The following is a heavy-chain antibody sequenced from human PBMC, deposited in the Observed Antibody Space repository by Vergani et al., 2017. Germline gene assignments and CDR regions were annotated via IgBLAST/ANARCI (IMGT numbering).Heavy chain of an antibody. Sequence: QVKLQESGPGLVKPSETLSLTCTVSGASVNSYYWSWIRQPPGKGLVWMGYVSFRGDTLYDPSVKGRMTISLNTSSNQFSLYLTPLTAADTAVYYWAGSPIYYGAGRPDYWGQGTLVTVSS. D-gene: IGHD3-10*01. V-gene: IGHV4-59*02. CDR2: VSFRGDT. J-gene: IGHJ4*02. CDR3: AGSPIYYGAGRPDY. CDR1: GASVNSYY.